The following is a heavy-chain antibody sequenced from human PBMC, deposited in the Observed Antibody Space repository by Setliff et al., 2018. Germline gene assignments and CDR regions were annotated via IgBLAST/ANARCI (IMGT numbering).Heavy chain of an antibody. J-gene: IGHJ4*02. CDR1: GLTFNSYA. V-gene: IGHV3-23*01. CDR2: VSVSGDNT. Sequence: PGGSLRLSCTASGLTFNSYAMSWVRQAPGKGLEWVSTVSVSGDNTYYADSVKGRFTISRDNAKNSLFLQMNSLRAEDTALYYCAKFVGYTYGYDYWGRGTLVTVSS. D-gene: IGHD5-18*01. CDR3: AKFVGYTYGYDY.